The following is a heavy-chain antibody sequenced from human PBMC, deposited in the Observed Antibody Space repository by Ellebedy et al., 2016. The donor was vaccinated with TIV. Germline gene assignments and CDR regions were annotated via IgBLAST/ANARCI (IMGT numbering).Heavy chain of an antibody. D-gene: IGHD3-22*01. CDR2: IIPILGIS. Sequence: AASVKVSCKASGGTFSSYAISWVRQAPGQGLEWMGRIIPILGISNYAQKFQGRVTITADRSTSTAYMELSSLRSGDTAMYYCARLKRRGVSSSGYGMDVWGQGTTVTVSS. V-gene: IGHV1-69*04. J-gene: IGHJ6*02. CDR3: ARLKRRGVSSSGYGMDV. CDR1: GGTFSSYA.